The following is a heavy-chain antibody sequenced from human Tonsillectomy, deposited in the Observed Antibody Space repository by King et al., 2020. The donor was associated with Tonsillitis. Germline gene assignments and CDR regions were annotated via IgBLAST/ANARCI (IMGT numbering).Heavy chain of an antibody. CDR2: ISGSGGNT. D-gene: IGHD5-12*01. CDR1: GFTFSTYA. CDR3: TKGVDIVATGQGWFDY. Sequence: VQLVESGGGLVQPGGSLRLSCAASGFTFSTYAMTWVRQAPGKGLEWVAAISGSGGNTYYADSVKGRFTISRDNSKNTLYLQMNSLRAKDTAVYYCTKGVDIVATGQGWFDYWGQGTLVTVSS. J-gene: IGHJ4*02. V-gene: IGHV3-23*04.